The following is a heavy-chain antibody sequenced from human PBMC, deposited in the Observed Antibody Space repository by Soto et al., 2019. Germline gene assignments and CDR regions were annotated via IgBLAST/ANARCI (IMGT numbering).Heavy chain of an antibody. V-gene: IGHV3-30-3*01. CDR3: ARALRLYGTDYFDY. CDR2: ISYDGSNK. CDR1: GFTFSNYA. D-gene: IGHD2-8*01. J-gene: IGHJ4*02. Sequence: GGSLRLSCAASGFTFSNYAMPWVRQAPGKGLEWVAVISYDGSNKYYADSVKGRFIISRDNSKNTLSLQMNSLRAEDTAVYYCARALRLYGTDYFDYWGQGTLVTVSS.